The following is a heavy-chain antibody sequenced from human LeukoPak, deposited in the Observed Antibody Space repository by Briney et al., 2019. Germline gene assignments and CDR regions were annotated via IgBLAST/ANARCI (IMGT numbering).Heavy chain of an antibody. V-gene: IGHV4-59*01. CDR2: IYYSGRT. J-gene: IGHJ4*02. Sequence: SETLSLTCTVSGGSISSYYWSWIRQPPGKGLEWIGYIYYSGRTNYNPSLKSRVTISVDTSKNQFSLKLSSVTAADTAVYYCAGTTYYYDSSGLDYWGQGTLATVSS. D-gene: IGHD3-22*01. CDR3: AGTTYYYDSSGLDY. CDR1: GGSISSYY.